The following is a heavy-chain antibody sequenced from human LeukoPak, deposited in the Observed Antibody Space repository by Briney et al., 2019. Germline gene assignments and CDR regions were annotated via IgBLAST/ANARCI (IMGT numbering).Heavy chain of an antibody. Sequence: GASVKVSCKASGYTFTSYYMHWVRQAPGQGLEWMGIINPSGGSTSYAQKFQGRVTMTRDTSTSTVYMELSSLRSEDTAVYYCAREGESQLPSYHYYGMDVWGKGTTVTVSS. CDR1: GYTFTSYY. J-gene: IGHJ6*04. V-gene: IGHV1-46*01. D-gene: IGHD2-2*01. CDR3: AREGESQLPSYHYYGMDV. CDR2: INPSGGST.